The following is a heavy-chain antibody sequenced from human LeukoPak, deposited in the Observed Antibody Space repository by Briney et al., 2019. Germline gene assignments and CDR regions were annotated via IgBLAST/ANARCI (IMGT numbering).Heavy chain of an antibody. Sequence: ASVTVSCKASGYTFTGYYMHWVRQAPGQGLEWMGWINPNSGGTNYAQKFQGRVTMTRDTSISTAYMELSRLRSDDTAVYYCARGGSSSGWLISYYFDYWGQGTLVTVSS. CDR3: ARGGSSSGWLISYYFDY. J-gene: IGHJ4*02. CDR2: INPNSGGT. D-gene: IGHD6-19*01. CDR1: GYTFTGYY. V-gene: IGHV1-2*02.